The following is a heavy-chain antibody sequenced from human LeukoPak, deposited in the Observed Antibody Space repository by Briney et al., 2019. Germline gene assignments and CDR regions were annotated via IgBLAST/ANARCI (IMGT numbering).Heavy chain of an antibody. V-gene: IGHV1-8*03. CDR3: ARGRRDFWSEDFSERFDP. D-gene: IGHD3-3*01. Sequence: ASVKVSCKASGYTFTGYYMHWVRQAPGQGLEWMGWMNPNSGNTGYAQKFQGRVTITRNTSISTAYMELSSLRSEDTAVYYCARGRRDFWSEDFSERFDPWGQGTLVTVSS. J-gene: IGHJ5*02. CDR2: MNPNSGNT. CDR1: GYTFTGYY.